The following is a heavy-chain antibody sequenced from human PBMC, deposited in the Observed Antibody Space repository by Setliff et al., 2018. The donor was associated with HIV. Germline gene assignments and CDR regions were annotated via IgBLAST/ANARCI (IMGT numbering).Heavy chain of an antibody. CDR1: DGSISSSSYY. D-gene: IGHD3-3*01. CDR2: IYYSGNN. V-gene: IGHV4-39*01. Sequence: PSETLSLTCNVSDGSISSSSYYWAWIRQPPGKGLEWIGTIYYSGNNYYRPSLKSRVTVSIDTSKNQFSLRLNSVTAADTAVYYCARQSGYTRGWDIFGLVAGSFDIWGQGTMVTVSS. J-gene: IGHJ3*02. CDR3: ARQSGYTRGWDIFGLVAGSFDI.